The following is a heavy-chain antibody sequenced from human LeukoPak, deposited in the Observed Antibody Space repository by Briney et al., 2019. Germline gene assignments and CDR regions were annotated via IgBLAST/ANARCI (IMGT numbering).Heavy chain of an antibody. CDR3: ASEDYFDY. CDR1: GYSISSGYY. Sequence: PSETLSLTCAVSGYSISSGYYWGWIRQPPGKGLEWIGSIYHSGSTYYNPSLKSRVTISVDTSKNQFSLKLSSVTAADTAVYYCASEDYFDYWGQGTLVTVPS. CDR2: IYHSGST. V-gene: IGHV4-38-2*01. J-gene: IGHJ4*02.